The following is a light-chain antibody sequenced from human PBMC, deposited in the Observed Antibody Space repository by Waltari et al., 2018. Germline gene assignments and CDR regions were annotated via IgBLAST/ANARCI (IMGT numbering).Light chain of an antibody. Sequence: QLTQSPSSLSASVGDIVTITCRSSHGISKFLDWYQQKAGKAPKLLIYSASTLQSGVPSRFSGSGSGTDFTLTISSLQPEDFATYYCQQLNSYPPTFGGGTKVEIK. CDR3: QQLNSYPPT. CDR2: SAS. V-gene: IGKV1-9*01. J-gene: IGKJ4*01. CDR1: HGISKF.